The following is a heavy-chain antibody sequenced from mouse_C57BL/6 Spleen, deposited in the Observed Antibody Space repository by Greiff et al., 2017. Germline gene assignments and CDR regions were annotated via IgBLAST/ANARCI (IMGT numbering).Heavy chain of an antibody. CDR3: ASLTGTGYFDY. V-gene: IGHV3-6*01. CDR1: GYSITSGYY. J-gene: IGHJ2*01. CDR2: ISYDGSN. D-gene: IGHD4-1*01. Sequence: DVQLVESGPGLVKPSQSLSLTCSVTGYSITSGYYWNWIRQFPGNKLEWMGYISYDGSNNYNPSLKNRISITRDTSKNQFFLKLNSVTTEDTATYYCASLTGTGYFDYWGQGTTLTVSS.